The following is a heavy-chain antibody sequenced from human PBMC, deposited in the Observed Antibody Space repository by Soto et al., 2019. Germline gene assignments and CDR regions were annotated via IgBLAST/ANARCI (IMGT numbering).Heavy chain of an antibody. CDR2: IYPGDSDT. D-gene: IGHD3-10*01. J-gene: IGHJ6*02. Sequence: GESLKISCKGSGYSFTSYWIGWVRQMPGKGLEWMGIIYPGDSDTRYSPSFQGQVTISADKSISTAYLQWSSLKASDTAMYYCAGGGVRGVITRTRDYYGMDVWGQGNLVTVSS. V-gene: IGHV5-51*01. CDR3: AGGGVRGVITRTRDYYGMDV. CDR1: GYSFTSYW.